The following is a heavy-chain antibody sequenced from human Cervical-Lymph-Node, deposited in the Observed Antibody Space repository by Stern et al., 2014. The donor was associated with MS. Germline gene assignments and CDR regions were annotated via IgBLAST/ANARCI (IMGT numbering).Heavy chain of an antibody. J-gene: IGHJ6*02. CDR2: IYPGDSDT. D-gene: IGHD2-15*01. V-gene: IGHV5-51*03. Sequence: EVQLVQSGAEVKKPGESLKISCKGSGYSFTSYWIGWVRQMPGKGLEWMGSIYPGDSDTRYSPSFQGQVTISADRSISTAYLQWSSLKASDTAIYYCARRPGDCSRECGMDVWGQGTTVTVSS. CDR3: ARRPGDCSRECGMDV. CDR1: GYSFTSYW.